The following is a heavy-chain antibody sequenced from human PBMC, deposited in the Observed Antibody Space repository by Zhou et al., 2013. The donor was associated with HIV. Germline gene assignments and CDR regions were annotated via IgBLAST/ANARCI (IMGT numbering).Heavy chain of an antibody. Sequence: QVQLVQSGAEVKKPGASVKVSCKASGYTFTTSDIHWVRQASGQGLEWMGWINPNSGKGYYAQRFQGRVTMSRNISTTTAYMELRSLRSDDTAVYYCARGRHSYYDSSGHYYRNDALDIWGQGTKVTVSS. CDR2: INPNSGKG. D-gene: IGHD3-22*01. CDR1: GYTFTTSD. V-gene: IGHV1-8*01. J-gene: IGHJ3*02. CDR3: ARGRHSYYDSSGHYYRNDALDI.